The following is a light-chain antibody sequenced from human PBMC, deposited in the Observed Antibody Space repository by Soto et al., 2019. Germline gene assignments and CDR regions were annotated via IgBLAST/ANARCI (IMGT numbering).Light chain of an antibody. CDR2: VAS. CDR3: QQSFTTPLT. V-gene: IGKV1-39*01. J-gene: IGKJ4*01. Sequence: DIQMTQSRSSLSASVGDRVAITCRASQSVGRFLNWYQQKPGKAPTVLINVASTLRSGVPSRFSGSGSGTDFNLTINSLQPEDFATYFCQQSFTTPLTFGGGTKVDIK. CDR1: QSVGRF.